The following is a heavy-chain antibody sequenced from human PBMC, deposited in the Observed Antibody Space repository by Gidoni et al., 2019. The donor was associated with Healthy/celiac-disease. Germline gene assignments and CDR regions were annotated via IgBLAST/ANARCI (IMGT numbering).Heavy chain of an antibody. CDR1: GGSFSGNY. CDR2: INHSGST. CDR3: ARARGCSSTSCSGDY. V-gene: IGHV4-34*01. Sequence: QVQLQQWGAGLLTPSETLSLTCAVYGGSFSGNYWGWIRHPPGKGLEWIGEINHSGSTNYNPSLKSRVTISVDTSKNQFSLKLSSVTAADTAVYYCARARGCSSTSCSGDYWGQGTLVTVSS. D-gene: IGHD2-2*01. J-gene: IGHJ4*02.